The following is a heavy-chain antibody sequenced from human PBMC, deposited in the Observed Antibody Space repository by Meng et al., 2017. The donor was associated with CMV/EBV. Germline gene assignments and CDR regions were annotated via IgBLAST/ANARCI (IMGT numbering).Heavy chain of an antibody. CDR3: ARLISSSTSCYDY. Sequence: KACGYSFPSNWIGWVRQMPGKGLERMGIISPGDSDTRYSPSFQGQVTISADKSISTAYLQWSSLKASDTAMYYCARLISSSTSCYDYWGQGTLVTVSS. J-gene: IGHJ4*02. V-gene: IGHV5-51*01. D-gene: IGHD2-2*01. CDR2: ISPGDSDT. CDR1: GYSFPSNW.